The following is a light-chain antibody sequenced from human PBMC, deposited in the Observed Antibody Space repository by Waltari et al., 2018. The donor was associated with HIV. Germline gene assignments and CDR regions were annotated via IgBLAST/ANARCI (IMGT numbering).Light chain of an antibody. CDR3: QKYNSVPLT. CDR2: AAS. V-gene: IGKV1-27*01. CDR1: QGIRNY. Sequence: DIQMTQSPSSLSASVVDRVTITCRASQGIRNYLAWYQQKPGKVPKLLIYAASTLQSGLPSRFSGSGSGTDFTLTISSLQPEDVATYYCQKYNSVPLTFGGGTKVEIK. J-gene: IGKJ4*01.